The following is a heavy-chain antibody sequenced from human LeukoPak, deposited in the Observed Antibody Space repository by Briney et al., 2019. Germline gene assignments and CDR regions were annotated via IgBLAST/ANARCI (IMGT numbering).Heavy chain of an antibody. V-gene: IGHV3-7*01. CDR3: ARDGVTMVRGVKVLDYYYYYMDV. J-gene: IGHJ6*03. CDR1: GFTFSSYW. D-gene: IGHD3-10*01. CDR2: IKQDGSEK. Sequence: GGSLRLSCAASGFTFSSYWMNWVRQAPGKGLEWVANIKQDGSEKYYVDSVKGRFTISRDNAKNSLHLQMNSLRAEETAVYYCARDGVTMVRGVKVLDYYYYYMDVWGKGTTVTISS.